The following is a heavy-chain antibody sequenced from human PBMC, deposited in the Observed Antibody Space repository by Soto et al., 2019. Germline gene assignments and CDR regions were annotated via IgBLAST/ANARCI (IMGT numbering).Heavy chain of an antibody. Sequence: EVQLLESGGGLVQPGGSLRLSCAASGFTFNTYAMSWVRQAPGEGLEWVSGIGGGTGATYNADSVKGRFIISRDNAKNTQYRQMNNLRVEDTAVDYGAKNAMSTGTRRGQYFDSWGQGTLVTVSS. CDR1: GFTFNTYA. J-gene: IGHJ4*02. CDR2: IGGGTGAT. V-gene: IGHV3-23*01. D-gene: IGHD4-17*01. CDR3: AKNAMSTGTRRGQYFDS.